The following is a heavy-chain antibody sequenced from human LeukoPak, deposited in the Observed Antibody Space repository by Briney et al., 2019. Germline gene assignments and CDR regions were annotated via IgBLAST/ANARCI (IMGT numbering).Heavy chain of an antibody. CDR3: AKEGYSSSWYRDNYYYYYYMDV. CDR2: IYYSGST. V-gene: IGHV4-39*07. D-gene: IGHD6-13*01. J-gene: IGHJ6*03. Sequence: PSETLSLTCTVSGGSISSSSYYWGWIRQPPGKGLEWIGSIYYSGSTYYNPSLKSRVTISVDTSKNQFSLKLSSVTAADTAVYYCAKEGYSSSWYRDNYYYYYYMDVWGKGTTVTISS. CDR1: GGSISSSSYY.